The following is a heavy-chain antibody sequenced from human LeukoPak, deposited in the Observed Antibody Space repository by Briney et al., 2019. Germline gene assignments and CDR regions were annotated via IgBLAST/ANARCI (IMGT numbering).Heavy chain of an antibody. J-gene: IGHJ4*02. CDR3: VRRDGYNFDY. D-gene: IGHD5-24*01. CDR1: GFSFSSYA. Sequence: GGSLRLSCAASGFSFSSYAIHWVRQAPGKGLEYVSAVCSNAACAYYADSVRGRFSMSRDNSKNTVWLQMDNLRVEDMAIYYCVRRDGYNFDYWGRGTLVTVSS. CDR2: VCSNAACA. V-gene: IGHV3-64*02.